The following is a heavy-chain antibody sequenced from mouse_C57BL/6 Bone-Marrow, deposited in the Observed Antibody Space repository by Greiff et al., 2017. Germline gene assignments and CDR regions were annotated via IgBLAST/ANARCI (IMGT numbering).Heavy chain of an antibody. Sequence: EVQLQESGPGLVQPSQSLSLTCSVTGYSITSGYYWNWIRQFPGNKLEWMGYISYDGSNNYNPSLKNRISITRDTSKNQFFLKLNSVTTEDTATYYCAREGGRDYFDYWGQGTTLTVSS. V-gene: IGHV3-6*01. CDR2: ISYDGSN. D-gene: IGHD3-3*01. CDR3: AREGGRDYFDY. J-gene: IGHJ2*01. CDR1: GYSITSGYY.